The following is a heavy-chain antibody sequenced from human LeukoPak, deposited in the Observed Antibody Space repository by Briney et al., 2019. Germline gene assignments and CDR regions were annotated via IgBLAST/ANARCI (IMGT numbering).Heavy chain of an antibody. V-gene: IGHV4-59*01. D-gene: IGHD3-22*01. CDR1: GGSISSYY. Sequence: SETLSLNCTVSGGSISSYYWSWIRQPPGKGLEWIGHIYYSGSTNYNPSLKSRVTISLDTSKNQFSLKLSSVTAADMAVYYCARAKWLYFDYWGQGTLVTVSS. J-gene: IGHJ4*02. CDR2: IYYSGST. CDR3: ARAKWLYFDY.